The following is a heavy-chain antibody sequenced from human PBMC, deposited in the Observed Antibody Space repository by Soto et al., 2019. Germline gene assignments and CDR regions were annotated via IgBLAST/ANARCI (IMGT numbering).Heavy chain of an antibody. D-gene: IGHD5-12*01. CDR1: GLTFSTSA. V-gene: IGHV1-58*01. CDR2: IVVGSGST. CDR3: AAPPNRDAYNYGY. J-gene: IGHJ4*02. Sequence: QVHLVQSGPEVRKPGTSVKVSCKASGLTFSTSAVQWVRQARGQRLEWIGWIVVGSGSTKYAQQFQERVTITRDMSTSTAYMELSSLGSEDTAVYYCAAPPNRDAYNYGYWGQGTLVTVSS.